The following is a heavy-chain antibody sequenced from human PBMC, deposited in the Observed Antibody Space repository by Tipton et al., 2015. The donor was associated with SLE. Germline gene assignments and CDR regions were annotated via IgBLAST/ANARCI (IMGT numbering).Heavy chain of an antibody. CDR1: GYTFTGYA. CDR2: ISTNTGTP. D-gene: IGHD6-13*01. J-gene: IGHJ4*02. V-gene: IGHV7-4-1*02. CDR3: VRDPGTAAPVY. Sequence: QLVQSGAEVTKPGASVKVSCKASGYTFTGYAMNWVRQAPGQGLEWMGWISTNTGTPTYARGFTGRFVFSLDTSVSTAYLQISSLKADDTAMYYCVRDPGTAAPVYWGQGTLVTVSS.